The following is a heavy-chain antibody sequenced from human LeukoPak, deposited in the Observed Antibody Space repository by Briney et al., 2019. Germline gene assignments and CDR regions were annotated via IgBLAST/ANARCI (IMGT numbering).Heavy chain of an antibody. Sequence: GGPLRLPCVASGFTFSTYWMSWFRRAPGKGLEWVAYIKPDGSEKSYVDSVKGRFTISRDNAKNSLYLQMNSLRAEDTAVYSCARGHWFDPWGQGTLVTVSS. CDR3: ARGHWFDP. CDR2: IKPDGSEK. J-gene: IGHJ5*02. CDR1: GFTFSTYW. V-gene: IGHV3-7*03.